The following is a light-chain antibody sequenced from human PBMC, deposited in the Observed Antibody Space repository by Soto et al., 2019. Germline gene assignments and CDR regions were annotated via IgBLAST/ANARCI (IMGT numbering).Light chain of an antibody. CDR1: QSVNIN. CDR3: QQYKDWPPLT. J-gene: IGKJ4*01. V-gene: IGKV3D-15*01. CDR2: GAS. Sequence: EIVMTQSPVTLSASPGERVTLSCRASQSVNINLAWYQQRPCQAPRVLIYGASNRASGIPDRFSGSGSGTDFTLTISSLEPDDFALYYCQQYKDWPPLTFGGGTRVEIK.